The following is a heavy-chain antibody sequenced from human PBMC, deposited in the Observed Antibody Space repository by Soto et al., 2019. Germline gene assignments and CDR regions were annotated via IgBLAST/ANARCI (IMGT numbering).Heavy chain of an antibody. D-gene: IGHD2-15*01. V-gene: IGHV4-59*01. J-gene: IGHJ5*02. CDR3: ARASGCSGDSCAFDP. CDR1: GGSISTYY. CDR2: IYYTGST. Sequence: PSETLSLTCSFSGGSISTYYWSWIRQPPGKGLEWIGYIYYTGSTNYNPSLKSRVTISVDTSKNQFSLKLSSVTAADTAVYYCARASGCSGDSCAFDPWGQGTLVTVSS.